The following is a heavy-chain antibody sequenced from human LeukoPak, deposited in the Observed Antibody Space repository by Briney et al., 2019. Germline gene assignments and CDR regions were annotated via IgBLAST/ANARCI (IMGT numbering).Heavy chain of an antibody. CDR3: ARGPGVMIHYYYGMDV. CDR2: INHSGST. Sequence: PSETLSLTCAVYGGSFSGYYWSWIRQPPGKGLEWIGEINHSGSTNYNPSLKSRVTISVDTSKNQFSLKLSSVTAADTAVYYCARGPGVMIHYYYGMDVWGQGTTVTVSS. D-gene: IGHD3-16*01. J-gene: IGHJ6*02. CDR1: GGSFSGYY. V-gene: IGHV4-34*01.